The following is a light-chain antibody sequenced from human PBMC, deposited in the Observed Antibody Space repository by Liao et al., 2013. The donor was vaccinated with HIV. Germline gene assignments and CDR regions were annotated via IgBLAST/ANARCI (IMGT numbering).Light chain of an antibody. CDR1: NIGSKS. CDR3: QVWDRGCDHPV. J-gene: IGLJ2*01. CDR2: YDK. Sequence: SYELTQPPSVSVAPGKTARITCGGNNIGSKSVHWYQQKPGQAPVLVIYYDKDRPSGIPQRFSGSSSGNTATLTITGVAAGDEADYYCQVWDRGCDHPVFGGGTKLTVL. V-gene: IGLV3-21*04.